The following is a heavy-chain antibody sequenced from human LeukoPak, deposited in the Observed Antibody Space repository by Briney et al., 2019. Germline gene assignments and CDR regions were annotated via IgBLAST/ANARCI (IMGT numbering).Heavy chain of an antibody. J-gene: IGHJ4*02. CDR2: INPRGGST. Sequence: ASVTVSFKASGYTFTSYYLYWVRQAPAQGLEWMGVINPRGGSTTSAQKFQSRVTMSRDTSTSTVYMELRSLRSEDTAVYYCARGPGPADDGGGYCFDYWGQGTLVTVSS. D-gene: IGHD3-22*01. V-gene: IGHV1-46*01. CDR1: GYTFTSYY. CDR3: ARGPGPADDGGGYCFDY.